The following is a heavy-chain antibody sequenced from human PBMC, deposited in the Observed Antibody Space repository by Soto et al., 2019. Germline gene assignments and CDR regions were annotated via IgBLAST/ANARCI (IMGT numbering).Heavy chain of an antibody. CDR2: IWYDGSNK. V-gene: IGHV3-33*01. CDR3: ATTNHSGYDWPLGY. Sequence: QVQLVESGGGVVQPGRSLRLSCAASGFTFSSYGMHWVRQAPGKGLEWVAVIWYDGSNKYYADSVKGRFTISRDNSKNTLYLQMNSLRAEDTAVYYCATTNHSGYDWPLGYWGQGTLVTVSS. D-gene: IGHD5-12*01. CDR1: GFTFSSYG. J-gene: IGHJ4*02.